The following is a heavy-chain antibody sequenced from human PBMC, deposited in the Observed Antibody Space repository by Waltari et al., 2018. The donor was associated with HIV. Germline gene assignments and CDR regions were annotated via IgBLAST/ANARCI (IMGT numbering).Heavy chain of an antibody. J-gene: IGHJ5*02. D-gene: IGHD3-9*01. Sequence: QLQLQESGPGLVKPSETLSLTCTVSGASISSSNYYWGWIRQPPGKGLEWIGTIYYSGTTFYNPSLRSRVTRSVETSNNQFSLKLNSLTAADTAVYYCARQYLLRFDPWGQGTLVTVSS. CDR3: ARQYLLRFDP. CDR2: IYYSGTT. CDR1: GASISSSNYY. V-gene: IGHV4-39*01.